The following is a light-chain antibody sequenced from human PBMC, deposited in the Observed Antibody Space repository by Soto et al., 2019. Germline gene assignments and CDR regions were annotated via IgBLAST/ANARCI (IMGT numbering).Light chain of an antibody. CDR2: RTS. V-gene: IGKV3-15*01. CDR1: RSVGSN. CDR3: LQNNNWYN. J-gene: IGKJ2*01. Sequence: IVMTQSPATLSVSPGERVTLSCRASRSVGSNLAWYQQKPGQAPRLLLYRTSTRATGIPARFSGSGSGTEFTLTISSLQSEDSAVYYCLQNNNWYNFGQGTKLEIK.